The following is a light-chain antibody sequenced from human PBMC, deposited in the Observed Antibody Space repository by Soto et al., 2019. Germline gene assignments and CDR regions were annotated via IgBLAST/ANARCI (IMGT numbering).Light chain of an antibody. Sequence: QSALTQPASVSGSPGQSITISCTGTSSDVGSYNLVSWYQQHPGKAPKLMIYEGSKRPSGVSNRFSGSKSGNKASRTISGLHAEDEADYYCCSYAGSSTTFGTGTKVTVL. CDR2: EGS. CDR3: CSYAGSSTT. V-gene: IGLV2-23*01. J-gene: IGLJ1*01. CDR1: SSDVGSYNL.